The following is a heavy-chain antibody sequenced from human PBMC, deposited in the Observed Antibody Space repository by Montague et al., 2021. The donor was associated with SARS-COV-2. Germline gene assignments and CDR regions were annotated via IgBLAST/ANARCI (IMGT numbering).Heavy chain of an antibody. CDR1: GYSFTSYW. V-gene: IGHV5-51*07. Sequence: PGESLKISCKGSGYSFTSYWIGWVHQMPGKGLEWMGIIYPGDSDTRYSPSFQGQVTISADKSISTAYLQWSSLKASDTAIYYCARVTDYYYDTSGYWDAFDIWGQGTMVTVSS. CDR2: IYPGDSDT. J-gene: IGHJ3*02. CDR3: ARVTDYYYDTSGYWDAFDI. D-gene: IGHD3-22*01.